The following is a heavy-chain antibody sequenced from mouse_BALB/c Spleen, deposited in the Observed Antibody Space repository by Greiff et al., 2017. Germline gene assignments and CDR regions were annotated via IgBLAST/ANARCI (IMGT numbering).Heavy chain of an antibody. CDR1: GFTFSDYY. J-gene: IGHJ4*01. V-gene: IGHV5-4*02. D-gene: IGHD2-12*01. CDR3: ARARYDGGYAMDY. CDR2: ISDGGSYT. Sequence: EVKLMESGGGLVKPGGSLKLSCAASGFTFSDYYMYWVRQTPEKRLEWVATISDGGSYTYYPDSVKGRFTISRDNAKNNLYLQMSSLKSEDTAMYYCARARYDGGYAMDYGGQGTSVTVSA.